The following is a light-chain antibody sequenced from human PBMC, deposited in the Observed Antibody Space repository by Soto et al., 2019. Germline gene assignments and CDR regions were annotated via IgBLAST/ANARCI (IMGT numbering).Light chain of an antibody. V-gene: IGKV3-15*01. J-gene: IGKJ5*01. CDR3: QQYNNWPPIT. Sequence: EIVMTRSPATLSVSPGERATLSCRASQSVSSDLAWYQQKPGQAPRLLIYGASTRATGIPARFSGSGSGTEFTFTISSLQSEDFAVYYCQQYNNWPPITFGQGTRLEIK. CDR2: GAS. CDR1: QSVSSD.